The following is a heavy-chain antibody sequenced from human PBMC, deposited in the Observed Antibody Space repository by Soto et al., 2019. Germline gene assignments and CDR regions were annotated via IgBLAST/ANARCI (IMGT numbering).Heavy chain of an antibody. J-gene: IGHJ5*01. Sequence: EVQLLESGGGLVQPGESLRVSCAASGFTFSSYAMTWVRQAPGKGLDWVSSIGLYSDDTYYADSVKGRFTVSRDNSKNTVDLQMNSLRVEDTAVYYCARGGYASGLDSWGQGTLVTVSS. CDR1: GFTFSSYA. D-gene: IGHD2-2*01. V-gene: IGHV3-23*01. CDR3: ARGGYASGLDS. CDR2: IGLYSDDT.